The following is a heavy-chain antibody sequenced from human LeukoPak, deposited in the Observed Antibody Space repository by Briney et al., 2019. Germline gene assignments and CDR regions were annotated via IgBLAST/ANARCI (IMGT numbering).Heavy chain of an antibody. V-gene: IGHV4-59*11. J-gene: IGHJ3*02. CDR3: ARWGESGDSVVHAFDI. D-gene: IGHD2-21*02. CDR1: GASITSHY. Sequence: PSETLSLTCTVSGASITSHYWNWMRQSPGKGLEWIVYGHHSGTTNYNPSLQSRGTISLDTSKNQFSLTLTSVSAADTAVYYCARWGESGDSVVHAFDIWGRGTMVTVSS. CDR2: GHHSGTT.